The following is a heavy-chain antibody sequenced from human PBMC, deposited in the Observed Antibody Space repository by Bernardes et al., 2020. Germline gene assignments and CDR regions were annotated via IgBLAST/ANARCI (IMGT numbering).Heavy chain of an antibody. CDR3: ARGSPPDIVVVPAAISQRSSLFDY. CDR1: GGSFSGYY. CDR2: INHSGST. J-gene: IGHJ4*02. V-gene: IGHV4-34*01. Sequence: SETLSLTCAVYGGSFSGYYWSWIRQPPGKGLEWIGEINHSGSTNYNPSLKSRVTISVNTSKNQFSLKLSSVTAADTAVYYCARGSPPDIVVVPAAISQRSSLFDYWGQGTLVTVSS. D-gene: IGHD2-2*02.